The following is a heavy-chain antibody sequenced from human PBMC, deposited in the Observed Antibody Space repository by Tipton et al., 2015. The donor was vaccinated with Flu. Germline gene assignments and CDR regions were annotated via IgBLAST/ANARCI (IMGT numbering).Heavy chain of an antibody. CDR3: ARVDCSGDECYSPGP. CDR2: ISVDNGNT. D-gene: IGHD2-15*01. CDR1: GYTFFYYG. V-gene: IGHV1-18*01. Sequence: QVQLVQSGAELKKPGASVKVSCKASGYTFFYYGISWVRQAPGQGLEWMGWISVDNGNTKYAQKLEGRVSMTTDTSTSTAYMELRSLRSDDTAVYYCARVDCSGDECYSPGPWGQGTPVTVSS. J-gene: IGHJ5*02.